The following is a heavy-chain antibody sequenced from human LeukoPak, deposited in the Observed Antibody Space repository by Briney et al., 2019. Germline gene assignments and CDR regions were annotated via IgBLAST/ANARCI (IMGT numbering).Heavy chain of an antibody. J-gene: IGHJ4*02. CDR1: GFTFSSYG. D-gene: IGHD1-26*01. V-gene: IGHV3-30*18. CDR3: AKDQLGGVRGFFDY. CDR2: ISYDGSNK. Sequence: GGSLRLSCAASGFTFSSYGMHWVRQAPGKGLEWVAVISYDGSNKYYADSVKGRFTISRDNSKNTLYLQMNSLRAEDTAVYYCAKDQLGGVRGFFDYWGQGTLVTVSS.